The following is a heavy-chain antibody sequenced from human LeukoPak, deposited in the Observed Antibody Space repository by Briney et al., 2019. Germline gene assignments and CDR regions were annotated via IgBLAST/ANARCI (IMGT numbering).Heavy chain of an antibody. CDR3: ARMRAYYYDSRRHLNAFDI. D-gene: IGHD3-22*01. CDR1: GFSLRTRAMC. V-gene: IGHV2-70*11. J-gene: IGHJ3*02. CDR2: IDWDNDK. Sequence: GSGPTLVNPPQTLTLTCTFSGFSLRTRAMCVSWIRQPPGKALEWLARIDWDNDKYYSTSLETRLTISKDTSKNQVVLTMTNMDPVDTATYYCARMRAYYYDSRRHLNAFDIWGQGTMVTVSS.